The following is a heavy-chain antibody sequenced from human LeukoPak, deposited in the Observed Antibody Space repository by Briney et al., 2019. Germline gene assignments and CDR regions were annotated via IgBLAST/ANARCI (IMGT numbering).Heavy chain of an antibody. D-gene: IGHD5-18*01. Sequence: ASVKVSCKASGYTFTSYDINRVRQATGQGLEWMGWMNPNSGNTNYAQKLQGRVTMTTDTSTSTAYMELRSLRSDDTAVYYCAREKRGYSYGYPRDWGQGTLVTVSS. CDR2: MNPNSGNT. V-gene: IGHV1-18*01. CDR1: GYTFTSYD. CDR3: AREKRGYSYGYPRD. J-gene: IGHJ4*02.